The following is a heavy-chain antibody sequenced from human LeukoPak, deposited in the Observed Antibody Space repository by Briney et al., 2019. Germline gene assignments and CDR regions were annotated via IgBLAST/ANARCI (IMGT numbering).Heavy chain of an antibody. Sequence: SETLSLTCAVYGGSFSGYYWSWIRQPPGKGLEWIGYIYYSGSTNYNPSLKSRVTISVDTSKNQFSLKLSSVTAADTAVYYCARNDYSNYYLPFFDPWGQGTLVTVSS. CDR2: IYYSGST. V-gene: IGHV4-59*01. J-gene: IGHJ5*02. D-gene: IGHD4-11*01. CDR3: ARNDYSNYYLPFFDP. CDR1: GGSFSGYY.